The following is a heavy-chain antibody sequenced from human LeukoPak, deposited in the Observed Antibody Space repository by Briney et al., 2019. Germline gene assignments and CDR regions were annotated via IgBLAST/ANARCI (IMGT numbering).Heavy chain of an antibody. Sequence: PGGSLRLSCAASGFTFSSYNMIWVRQAPGKGLEWVSSISSSATYIYYTDSLKGRFTISRNTAKNSLCLQMNSLRAEDTAVYYCARANLESSFDPWGQGTLVTVSS. CDR2: ISSSATYI. J-gene: IGHJ5*02. CDR3: ARANLESSFDP. D-gene: IGHD2/OR15-2a*01. V-gene: IGHV3-21*06. CDR1: GFTFSSYN.